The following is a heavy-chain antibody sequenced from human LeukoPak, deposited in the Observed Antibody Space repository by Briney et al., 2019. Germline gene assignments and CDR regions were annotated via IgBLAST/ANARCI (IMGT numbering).Heavy chain of an antibody. Sequence: SETLSLTCTVSGYSISSGYYWGWIRQPPGKGLEWIGSIYHSGRTFYNPSLKSRVTISVDTSKNQFSLKLTSVTAADTAVYYCARGVYSSGWLGGIFFDYWGQGTQVTVSS. CDR1: GYSISSGYY. V-gene: IGHV4-38-2*02. CDR2: IYHSGRT. D-gene: IGHD6-19*01. CDR3: ARGVYSSGWLGGIFFDY. J-gene: IGHJ4*02.